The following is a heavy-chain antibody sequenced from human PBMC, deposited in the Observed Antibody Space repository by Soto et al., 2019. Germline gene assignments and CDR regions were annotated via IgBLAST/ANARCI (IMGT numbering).Heavy chain of an antibody. Sequence: QVQLQESGPGLGKPSQTLSLTCTVSGGSISSGGYYWSWIRQRPGKGLEWIGYIDYSGPAYYNPSLKSRVTISGDTSNNHFSLNLSSVTAADTAVYYWARGTKVASFDNWGQGTLVTVSS. CDR3: ARGTKVASFDN. CDR2: IDYSGPA. CDR1: GGSISSGGYY. J-gene: IGHJ4*02. D-gene: IGHD1-1*01. V-gene: IGHV4-31*03.